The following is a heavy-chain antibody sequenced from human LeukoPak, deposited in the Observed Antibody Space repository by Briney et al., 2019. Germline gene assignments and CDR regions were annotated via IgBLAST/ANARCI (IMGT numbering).Heavy chain of an antibody. V-gene: IGHV4-30-4*01. Sequence: PSETLSLTCTVSGGSISSGDYYWSWIRQPPGKGLEWIGYIYFSGSTYYNPSLKSRVTISVDTSKNQFSLKLTSVTAADTAVYYCARDSGGYSRTAYWGQGTLVTVSS. CDR1: GGSISSGDYY. D-gene: IGHD6-19*01. CDR3: ARDSGGYSRTAY. J-gene: IGHJ4*02. CDR2: IYFSGST.